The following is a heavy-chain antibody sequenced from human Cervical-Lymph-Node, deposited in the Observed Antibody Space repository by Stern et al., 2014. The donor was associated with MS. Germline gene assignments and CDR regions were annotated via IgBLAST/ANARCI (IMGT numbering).Heavy chain of an antibody. V-gene: IGHV4-31*03. J-gene: IGHJ4*02. CDR3: ARDDRGSSWYRFDF. Sequence: QVQLQESGPGVAKPSQTLSLTCTVSGGSISTGGYYWTWIRQHPEKGLEWIWYIYYSGSTYYNPSLKSRVTMSLDTSKNQFSLNLSSVTAADTAIYYCARDDRGSSWYRFDFWGQGTLVTVSS. CDR2: IYYSGST. CDR1: GGSISTGGYY. D-gene: IGHD6-13*01.